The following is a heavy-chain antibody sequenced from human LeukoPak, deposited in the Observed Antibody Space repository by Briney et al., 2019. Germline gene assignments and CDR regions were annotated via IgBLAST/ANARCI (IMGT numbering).Heavy chain of an antibody. J-gene: IGHJ4*02. V-gene: IGHV3-15*01. CDR2: IKSKTDGGTT. D-gene: IGHD3-22*01. CDR1: GFTFSNAW. CDR3: TTAGKEYYYDSSGYYYNFDY. Sequence: GGSLRLSCAASGFTFSNAWMSWVRQAPGKGLEWVGRIKSKTDGGTTDYAAPVKGRFTISIDDSKNTLYLQMNSLKTEDTAVYYCTTAGKEYYYDSSGYYYNFDYWGQGTLVTVSS.